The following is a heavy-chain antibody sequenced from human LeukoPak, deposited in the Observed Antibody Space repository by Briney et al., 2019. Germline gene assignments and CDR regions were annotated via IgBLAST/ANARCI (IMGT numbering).Heavy chain of an antibody. CDR3: ASDEYDYGDSYYFDY. J-gene: IGHJ4*02. CDR2: IGVGGRPT. Sequence: GGSLRLSCAASGFSFSHYSMTWARQASGKGLEWISYIGVGGRPTNYADSVKARFTISRDDAQNSLYLQMNSLRAEDTAVYYCASDEYDYGDSYYFDYWGQGTLVTVSS. D-gene: IGHD4-17*01. V-gene: IGHV3-48*01. CDR1: GFSFSHYS.